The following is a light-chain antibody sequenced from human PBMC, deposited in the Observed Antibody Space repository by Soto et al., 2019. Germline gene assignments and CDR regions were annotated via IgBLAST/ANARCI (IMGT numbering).Light chain of an antibody. Sequence: QSVLTQPPSVSGAPGQRVTISCTGSSSHFGAGFDVHWYQQLPGKAPKLLIYYDDLLPSGVSDRFSGSKSGTSASLAISGLQSEDEADYYCAAWDDSLNGVVFGGGTQLTV. V-gene: IGLV1-36*01. CDR2: YDD. CDR3: AAWDDSLNGVV. J-gene: IGLJ2*01. CDR1: SSHFGAGFD.